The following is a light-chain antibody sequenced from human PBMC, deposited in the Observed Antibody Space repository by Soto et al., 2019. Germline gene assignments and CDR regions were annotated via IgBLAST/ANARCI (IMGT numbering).Light chain of an antibody. J-gene: IGLJ1*01. CDR1: SSDVGRYNS. CDR3: CSYAGTYYV. V-gene: IGLV2-8*01. Sequence: QAVVTQPPSASGSPGQSVTISCTGTSSDVGRYNSVSWYQQHPGKAPKIMIYEVNKRPSGVPDRFWGSKSGNTASLTISGLQAEDEAEYHCCSYAGTYYVFGTGTKLTVL. CDR2: EVN.